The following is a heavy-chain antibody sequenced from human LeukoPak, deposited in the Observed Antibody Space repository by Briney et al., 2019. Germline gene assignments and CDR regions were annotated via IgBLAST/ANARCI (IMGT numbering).Heavy chain of an antibody. CDR1: GGSIRSYY. D-gene: IGHD4-11*01. V-gene: IGHV4-59*01. Sequence: SETLSLTCTGSGGSIRSYYWSWIRQPPGKGLEWSGYIYYSGSTNYNPSLKRLVTISVDTSKNQFSLKLSSVTAADTAVYYCASGVLTVTLFDYWGQGTLVTLSS. CDR2: IYYSGST. CDR3: ASGVLTVTLFDY. J-gene: IGHJ4*02.